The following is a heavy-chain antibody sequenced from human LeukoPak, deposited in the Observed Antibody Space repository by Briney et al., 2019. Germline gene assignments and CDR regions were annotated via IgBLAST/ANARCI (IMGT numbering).Heavy chain of an antibody. CDR1: GGSISSYY. Sequence: SETLSLTCTVSGGSISSYYWSWIRQPPGKGLEWIGYIYYSGSTNYNPSLKSRVTISVDTSKNQFSLKLSSVTAADTAVYYCARSGRGHYYYYGMDVWGQGTTVTVSS. V-gene: IGHV4-59*01. CDR2: IYYSGST. J-gene: IGHJ6*02. D-gene: IGHD3-10*01. CDR3: ARSGRGHYYYYGMDV.